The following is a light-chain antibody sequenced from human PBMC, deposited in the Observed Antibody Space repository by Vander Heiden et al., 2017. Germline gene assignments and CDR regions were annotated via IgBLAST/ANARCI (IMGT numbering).Light chain of an antibody. V-gene: IGLV3-1*01. J-gene: IGLJ1*01. CDR1: KLGDKY. Sequence: SYELTQPPSVSVSPAQTASITCSGDKLGDKYACWYQQKPGQSPVLVIYQDTKRPSGIPERFSGSNSGNTATLTISGTQAMDEADYYCQAWDSSTGVFGTGTKVTVL. CDR2: QDT. CDR3: QAWDSSTGV.